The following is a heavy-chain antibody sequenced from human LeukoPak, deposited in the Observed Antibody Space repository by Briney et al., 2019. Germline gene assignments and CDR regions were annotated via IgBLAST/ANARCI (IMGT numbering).Heavy chain of an antibody. V-gene: IGHV3-21*01. Sequence: GGSLRLSCVASGFNFDYYTMSWVRQAPGKGLEWVSFITSSSSYIYYADSVKGRFTISRDNAKNSLYLQMNSLRAEDTAVYFCARTAAGVDYWGQGTLVTVSS. CDR2: ITSSSSYI. CDR3: ARTAAGVDY. J-gene: IGHJ4*02. D-gene: IGHD6-13*01. CDR1: GFNFDYYT.